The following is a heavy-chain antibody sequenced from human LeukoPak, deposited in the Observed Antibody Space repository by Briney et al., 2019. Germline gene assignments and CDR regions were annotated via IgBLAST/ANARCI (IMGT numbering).Heavy chain of an antibody. CDR1: GFTFSSYW. V-gene: IGHV3-74*01. CDR2: INTGGSTI. CDR3: ASDSSDYYLGYFDY. J-gene: IGHJ4*02. D-gene: IGHD3-22*01. Sequence: PGGSLRLSCAASGFTFSSYWMHWVRQVPGKGLVWVSHINTGGSTISYADSVKGRFTISRDNAKTSLYLQMNSLRAEDTAVYYCASDSSDYYLGYFDYWGQGTLVTVSP.